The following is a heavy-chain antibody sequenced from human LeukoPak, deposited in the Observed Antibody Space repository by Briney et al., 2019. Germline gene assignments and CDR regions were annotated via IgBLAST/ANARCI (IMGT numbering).Heavy chain of an antibody. CDR2: ISSSGSTI. D-gene: IGHD6-19*01. Sequence: PGGSLRLSCAASGFTFSDYYMSWIRQAPGKGLELVSYISSSGSTIYYADSVKGRFTISRDNAKNSLYLQMSSLRAEDTAVYYCARRIYSSGWDDAFDIWGQGTMVTVSS. CDR3: ARRIYSSGWDDAFDI. J-gene: IGHJ3*02. V-gene: IGHV3-11*01. CDR1: GFTFSDYY.